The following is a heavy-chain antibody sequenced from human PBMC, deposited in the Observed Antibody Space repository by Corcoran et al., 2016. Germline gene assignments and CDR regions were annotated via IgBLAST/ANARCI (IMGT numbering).Heavy chain of an antibody. Sequence: EVQLVESGGGLVQPGGSLRLSCAASGFTFSSYDMHWVRQATGKGLEWVSAIGTAGDTYYPGSVKGRFTISRENAKNSLYLQMNSLIAGDTAVYYCARAPPFTKVDHDSNYYYYYYGMDVWGQGTTVTVSS. V-gene: IGHV3-13*01. CDR2: IGTAGDT. CDR1: GFTFSSYD. D-gene: IGHD2-8*01. J-gene: IGHJ6*02. CDR3: ARAPPFTKVDHDSNYYYYYYGMDV.